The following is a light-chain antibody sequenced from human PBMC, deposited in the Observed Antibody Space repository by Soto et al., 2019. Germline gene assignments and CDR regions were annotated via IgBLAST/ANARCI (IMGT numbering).Light chain of an antibody. CDR2: EVS. CDR1: SSDVGNYNY. CDR3: SSYRSTTTLQYV. J-gene: IGLJ1*01. V-gene: IGLV2-14*01. Sequence: QSALTQPASVSGSPGQSITISCTGTSSDVGNYNYVSWYQQYPGKAPKLMIYEVSNRPSGVSSRFSGSKSGNTASLTISGLQPEDEADYYCSSYRSTTTLQYVFGTGTKVTVL.